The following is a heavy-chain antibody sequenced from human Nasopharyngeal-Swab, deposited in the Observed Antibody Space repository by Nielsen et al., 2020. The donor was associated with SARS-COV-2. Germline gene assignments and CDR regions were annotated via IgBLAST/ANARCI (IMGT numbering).Heavy chain of an antibody. CDR3: ARQRGDLRLGFYYYYGMDV. Sequence: SETLSLTCTVSGGSIRSSSYYWGWIRQPPGKGLEWIGSIYYSGSTYYNPSLKSRVTISVDTSKNQFSLKLSSVTAADTAVYYCARQRGDLRLGFYYYYGMDVWGQGTTVTVSS. V-gene: IGHV4-39*01. CDR1: GGSIRSSSYY. CDR2: IYYSGST. D-gene: IGHD2-21*01. J-gene: IGHJ6*02.